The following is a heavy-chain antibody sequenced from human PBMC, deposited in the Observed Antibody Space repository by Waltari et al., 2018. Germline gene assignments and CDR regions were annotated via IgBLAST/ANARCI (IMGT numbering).Heavy chain of an antibody. CDR2: IYTSGSN. V-gene: IGHV4-4*07. D-gene: IGHD6-19*01. CDR1: GGSISSYY. J-gene: IGHJ5*02. CDR3: ARDRGVAYSSRRENWFDP. Sequence: QVQLQESGPGLVKPSATLSLTCTVSGGSISSYYWSWLRQPSVKGLEWIGRIYTSGSNNYNPSLKRRVTMSVDMSKNQCALKLSSVTAADTAVYYCARDRGVAYSSRRENWFDPWGQGTLVTVSS.